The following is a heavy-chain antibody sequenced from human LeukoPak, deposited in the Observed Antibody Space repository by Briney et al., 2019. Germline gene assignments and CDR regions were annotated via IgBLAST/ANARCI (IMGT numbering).Heavy chain of an antibody. V-gene: IGHV4-34*01. CDR1: GGSFSAYY. J-gene: IGHJ4*02. D-gene: IGHD1-26*01. CDR2: INHSGST. CDR3: ASTQIVGGSLSNN. Sequence: SETLSLTCAVYGGSFSAYYWSWIRQPPGKGLEWIGEINHSGSTNYNPSLKSRVTISVDTSKNQFSLKLSSVTAADTAVYYCASTQIVGGSLSNNWGQGTLVTVSS.